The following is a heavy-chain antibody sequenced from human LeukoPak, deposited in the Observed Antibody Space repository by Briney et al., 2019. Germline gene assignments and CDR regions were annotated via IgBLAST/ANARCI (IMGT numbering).Heavy chain of an antibody. D-gene: IGHD2/OR15-2a*01. V-gene: IGHV3-53*01. J-gene: IGHJ3*01. CDR2: IYRGGAT. CDR3: ARDLIGAGNHDAFDL. Sequence: PGGSLRLSCAASGFTASGSYMSWVRPAPRKELEWGSVIYRGGATYYADSVKGRITISRDSSKNTLFLQMNSLRAEDTALYYCARDLIGAGNHDAFDLWGRGTMVIVSS. CDR1: GFTASGSY.